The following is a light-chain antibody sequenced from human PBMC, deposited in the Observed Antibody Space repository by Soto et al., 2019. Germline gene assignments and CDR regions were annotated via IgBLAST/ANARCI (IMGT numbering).Light chain of an antibody. CDR2: AAS. Sequence: DIQLTQSPPFLSASVGDRVTITCRASQGISSYLAWNQQKPGKAPKLLIYAASTLQSGVPSRFSGSGSGTKLTLIQSTLQPEASSTYYCQQRNTYPRTFRGGTKVEIK. V-gene: IGKV1-9*01. CDR3: QQRNTYPRT. J-gene: IGKJ4*01. CDR1: QGISSY.